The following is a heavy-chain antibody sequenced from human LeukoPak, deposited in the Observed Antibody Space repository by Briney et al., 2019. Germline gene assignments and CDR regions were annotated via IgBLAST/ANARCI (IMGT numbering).Heavy chain of an antibody. CDR3: ARDAIWADILTGYYPNDAFDI. J-gene: IGHJ3*02. D-gene: IGHD3-9*01. CDR1: GFTFSSYS. Sequence: PGGSLRLSCAASGFTFSSYSMNWVRQAPGKGLEWVSSISSSSSYIYYADSVKGRFTISRDNAKNSLYLQMNSLRAEDTAVYYCARDAIWADILTGYYPNDAFDIWGQGTMVTVSS. CDR2: ISSSSSYI. V-gene: IGHV3-21*01.